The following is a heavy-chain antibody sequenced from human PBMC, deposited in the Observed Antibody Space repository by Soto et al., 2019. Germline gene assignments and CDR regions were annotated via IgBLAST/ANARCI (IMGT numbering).Heavy chain of an antibody. Sequence: QVQLVQSGAEVKSGASVKVSCKPSGYSFSDYFIQWVRQAPGQGLEWVAWINPKTAATNYAKKFQGRVSLTWDTSSTTAYMELTRLRPDDTAVYYCARIKWGLNYYNGMDVWGQGTTVIVSS. D-gene: IGHD1-26*01. CDR3: ARIKWGLNYYNGMDV. V-gene: IGHV1-2*02. CDR2: INPKTAAT. CDR1: GYSFSDYF. J-gene: IGHJ6*02.